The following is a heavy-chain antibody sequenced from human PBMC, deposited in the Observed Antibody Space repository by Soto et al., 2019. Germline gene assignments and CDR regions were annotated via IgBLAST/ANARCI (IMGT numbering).Heavy chain of an antibody. D-gene: IGHD1-1*01. J-gene: IGHJ6*02. CDR3: ALLTVQRGMDV. CDR1: GDSINTDYY. CDR2: IYYTGGA. Sequence: PSETLSLTCTVSGDSINTDYYWSWIRQPPGKGLEWIGHIYYTGGAFYSPSLKSRLALSVDTSKNQFSLSLSSVTAADTAVYYCALLTVQRGMDVWGQGTTVTVSS. V-gene: IGHV4-30-4*01.